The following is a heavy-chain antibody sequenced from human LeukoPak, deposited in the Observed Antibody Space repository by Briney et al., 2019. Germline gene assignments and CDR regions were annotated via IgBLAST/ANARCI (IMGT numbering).Heavy chain of an antibody. CDR1: GFIFSNSG. Sequence: GGSLRLSCTVSGFIFSNSGMHWDRRAPGKGLEWVAVVKGRFTISRDNSKNTLHLQMDSLRVEDTAMYFCARDFRRYSYGPVDYWGQGTLVTVSS. V-gene: IGHV3-33*01. J-gene: IGHJ4*02. CDR3: ARDFRRYSYGPVDY. D-gene: IGHD5-18*01.